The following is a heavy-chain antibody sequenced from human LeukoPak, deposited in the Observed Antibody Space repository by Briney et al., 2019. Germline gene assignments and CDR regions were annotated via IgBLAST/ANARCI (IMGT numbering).Heavy chain of an antibody. D-gene: IGHD2/OR15-2a*01. CDR3: AGHHPRNTVDF. V-gene: IGHV4-61*05. CDR1: GASISSSSDY. J-gene: IGHJ4*02. Sequence: PSETLSLTCTVSGASISSSSDYWGWIRQPPGKGLEWIAYISDIGSINYNPSLKSRVTISLDTSKNQFSLKLSSVTAADTAVYYCAGHHPRNTVDFWGQGTLVTVSS. CDR2: ISDIGSI.